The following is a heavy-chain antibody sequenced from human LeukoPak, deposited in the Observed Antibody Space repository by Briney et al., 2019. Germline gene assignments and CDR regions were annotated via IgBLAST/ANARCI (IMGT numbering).Heavy chain of an antibody. CDR3: ARSSSKIAAAGKYCDY. J-gene: IGHJ4*02. CDR1: GFTVSSNY. V-gene: IGHV4-34*01. Sequence: PGGTVRLSCAASGFTVSSNYISWVRQAPGKGLEWIGEINHSGSTNYNPSLKSRVTISVDTSKNQFSLKLSSVTAADTAVYYCARSSSKIAAAGKYCDYWGQGTLV. D-gene: IGHD6-13*01. CDR2: INHSGST.